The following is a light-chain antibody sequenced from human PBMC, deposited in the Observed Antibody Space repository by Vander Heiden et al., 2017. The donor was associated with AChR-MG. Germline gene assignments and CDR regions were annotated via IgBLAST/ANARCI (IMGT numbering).Light chain of an antibody. Sequence: EIVMTQSPAALSVSPGERASLSCRASQSVSSNFAWYQQKPGQAPRLLIYGASPRATGIPARFSGSGSGTEFTLTISSLQSEDFAVYYCQQYNKWPWTFGQGTKVEIK. V-gene: IGKV3-15*01. CDR3: QQYNKWPWT. CDR2: GAS. J-gene: IGKJ1*01. CDR1: QSVSSN.